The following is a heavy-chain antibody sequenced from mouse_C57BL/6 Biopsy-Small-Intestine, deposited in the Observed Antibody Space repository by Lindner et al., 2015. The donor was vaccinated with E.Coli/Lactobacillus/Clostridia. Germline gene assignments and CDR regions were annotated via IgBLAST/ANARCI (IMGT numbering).Heavy chain of an antibody. CDR3: AKVPFDY. CDR2: IYPGDGDT. J-gene: IGHJ2*01. CDR1: GYAFSSSW. V-gene: IGHV1-82*01. Sequence: VQLQESGPELVKPGASVKISCKASGYAFSSSWMNWVKQRPGKGLEWIGRIYPGDGDTNYNGKFKDKATLTADKSSSTAYMQLSSLTSEDSAVYFCAKVPFDYWGQGTTLTVSS. D-gene: IGHD6-1*01.